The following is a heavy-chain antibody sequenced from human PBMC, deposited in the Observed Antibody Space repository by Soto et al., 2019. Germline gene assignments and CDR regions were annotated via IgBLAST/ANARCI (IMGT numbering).Heavy chain of an antibody. CDR2: IIPIFGTA. J-gene: IGHJ4*02. V-gene: IGHV1-69*13. CDR1: GGTFSSYA. Sequence: SVKVSCKASGGTFSSYAISWVRQAPGQGLEWMGGIIPIFGTANYAQKFQGRVTITADESTSTAYMELSSLRSEDTAVYYCARSYDSSGYSFDYWGQGTLVTSPQ. CDR3: ARSYDSSGYSFDY. D-gene: IGHD3-22*01.